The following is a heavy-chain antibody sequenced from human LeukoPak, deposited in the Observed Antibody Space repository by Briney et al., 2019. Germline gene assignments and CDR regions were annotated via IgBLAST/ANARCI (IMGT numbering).Heavy chain of an antibody. CDR3: ARGFDDPLSFFQLDY. Sequence: PSETLSVTCPVSGDSISRGRYSWHWIRQPPGKGLEWIGYIFHSGDTYYNPSLVSRVSMSVDRSKNQFFLKLTSVTAADTAVYYCARGFDDPLSFFQLDYWGQGILSTVS. CDR1: GDSISRGRYS. J-gene: IGHJ4*02. CDR2: IFHSGDT. D-gene: IGHD3-3*02. V-gene: IGHV4-30-2*01.